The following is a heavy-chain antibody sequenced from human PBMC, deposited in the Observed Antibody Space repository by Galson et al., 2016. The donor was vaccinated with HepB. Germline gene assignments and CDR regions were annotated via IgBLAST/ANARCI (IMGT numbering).Heavy chain of an antibody. CDR3: TRGYMQTGMNV. D-gene: IGHD5-18*01. CDR1: GDSVTSDITT. J-gene: IGHJ6*02. CDR2: TYYRSKWFT. Sequence: AISGDSVTSDITTWNWIRQSPSRGLEWLGRTYYRSKWFTDYAVSVEGRITINSDISRNQFPLQLDSVTPDDTAAYFCTRGYMQTGMNVWGQGTTVTVSS. V-gene: IGHV6-1*01.